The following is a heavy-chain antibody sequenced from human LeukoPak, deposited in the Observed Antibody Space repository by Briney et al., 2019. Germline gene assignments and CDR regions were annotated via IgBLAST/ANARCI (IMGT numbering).Heavy chain of an antibody. D-gene: IGHD4/OR15-4a*01. CDR3: ARKTPSANSETDFDY. J-gene: IGHJ4*02. V-gene: IGHV4-4*07. CDR2: IYTSGST. CDR1: GGSISSYY. Sequence: SETLSLTCTVSGGSISSYYWSWIRQPAGKGLEWIGRIYTSGSTNYNPSLKSRVTMSVDTSKNQFSLKLSFVTAADTAVYYCARKTPSANSETDFDYWGQGTLVTVSS.